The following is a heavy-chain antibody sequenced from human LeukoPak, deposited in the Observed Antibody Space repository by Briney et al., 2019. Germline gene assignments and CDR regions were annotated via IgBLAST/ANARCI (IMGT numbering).Heavy chain of an antibody. J-gene: IGHJ4*02. CDR1: GYTFTGYY. CDR3: ARDDGGYEAYFDY. V-gene: IGHV1-2*02. Sequence: ASVKVSCKASGYTFTGYYMHWVRQAPGQGLEWMGWINPNSGGTNYAQKFRGRVTMTRDTSISTAYMELSRLRSDDTAVYYCARDDGGYEAYFDYWGQGTLVTVSS. D-gene: IGHD5-12*01. CDR2: INPNSGGT.